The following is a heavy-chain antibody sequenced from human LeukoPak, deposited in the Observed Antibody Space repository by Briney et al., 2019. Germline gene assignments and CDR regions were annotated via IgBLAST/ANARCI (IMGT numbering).Heavy chain of an antibody. CDR2: INPNSGGT. CDR1: GYTFTDYY. CDR3: ARDALSDFDWLSPINY. V-gene: IGHV1-2*02. D-gene: IGHD3-9*01. J-gene: IGHJ4*02. Sequence: ASVKVSCKASGYTFTDYYMHWVRQAPGQGLEWMGWINPNSGGTNYAQKFQGRVTMTTDTSTNTAYMELRSLRSDDTAVYFCARDALSDFDWLSPINYWGQGTLVTVSS.